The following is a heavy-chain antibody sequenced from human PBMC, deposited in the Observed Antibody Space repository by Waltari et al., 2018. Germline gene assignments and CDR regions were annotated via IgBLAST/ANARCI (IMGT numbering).Heavy chain of an antibody. J-gene: IGHJ4*02. V-gene: IGHV4-39*01. Sequence: QMELQESGPRLVKPSETLSLTCNVSGDSISGSRNYWAWLRQPPGKNLQWIGGIYYSGTTYYNPSLKGRFAISVDTSRNQFSLNVNSVTAADTGIYYCARQLRFVDWIPRYFDSWGRGTLATVSS. D-gene: IGHD3-3*01. CDR2: IYYSGTT. CDR3: ARQLRFVDWIPRYFDS. CDR1: GDSISGSRNY.